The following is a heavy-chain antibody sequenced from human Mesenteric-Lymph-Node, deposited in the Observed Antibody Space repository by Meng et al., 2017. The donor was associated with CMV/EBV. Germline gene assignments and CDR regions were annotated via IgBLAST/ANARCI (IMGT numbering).Heavy chain of an antibody. Sequence: SETLSLTCTVSGGSVSGYYWSWIRQPPGKGLEWIGHIFYIGSTNYNPSLKSRVTMSIDTSKNQCSLKLTSVTAADTAVYYCARMGYSYGWVDYWGQGTLVTVSS. CDR2: IFYIGST. CDR1: GGSVSGYY. D-gene: IGHD5-18*01. V-gene: IGHV4-59*02. CDR3: ARMGYSYGWVDY. J-gene: IGHJ4*02.